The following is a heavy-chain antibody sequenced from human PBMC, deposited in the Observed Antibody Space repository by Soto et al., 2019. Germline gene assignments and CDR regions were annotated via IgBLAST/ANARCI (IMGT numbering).Heavy chain of an antibody. D-gene: IGHD2-15*01. CDR2: ISYDGRDK. CDR1: GFTFSNYG. V-gene: IGHV3-30*18. CDR3: AKDRGFCNGGSCYGFDY. J-gene: IGHJ4*02. Sequence: AGGSLRLSCAASGFTFSNYGMHWVRQAPGKGLEWVAVISYDGRDKYYGESVKGRFTIFRDNSKNTLYLEMNTLRPDDTGVYYCAKDRGFCNGGSCYGFDYWSQGTLVTVSS.